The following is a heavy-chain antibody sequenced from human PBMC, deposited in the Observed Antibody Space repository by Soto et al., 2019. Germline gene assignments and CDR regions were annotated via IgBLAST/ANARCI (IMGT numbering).Heavy chain of an antibody. D-gene: IGHD4-4*01. J-gene: IGHJ5*02. CDR1: GFSFSSSA. V-gene: IGHV3-23*01. CDR3: ATDQRYSVGCHRA. CDR2: ISDSGGST. Sequence: EVQLLESGGGLRHTGGSLRLSCAASGFSFSSSAMSWVRQAPGKGLEWVSGISDSGGSTYYSDSVKGRFTVSRDNSTNTLYLQLNSLRSEDTAVYYCATDQRYSVGCHRAWGQGALVTVSS.